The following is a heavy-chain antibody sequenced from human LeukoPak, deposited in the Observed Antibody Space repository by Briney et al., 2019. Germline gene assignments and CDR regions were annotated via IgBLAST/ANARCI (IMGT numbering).Heavy chain of an antibody. V-gene: IGHV4-34*01. D-gene: IGHD6-19*01. CDR3: ARVMIGYSSGWVVSTPYGMDV. CDR1: GGSFSGYY. J-gene: IGHJ6*02. CDR2: INHSGST. Sequence: TSSETLSLTCAVYGGSFSGYYWSWIRQPPGKGLEWLGEINHSGSTNYNPSLKSRVTISVDTSKNQFSLKLSSVTAADTAVYYCARVMIGYSSGWVVSTPYGMDVWGQGTTVTVSS.